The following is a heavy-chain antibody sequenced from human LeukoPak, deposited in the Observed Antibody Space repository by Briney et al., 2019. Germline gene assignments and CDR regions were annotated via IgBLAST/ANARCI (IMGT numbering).Heavy chain of an antibody. CDR3: ARRARLQLWLMENWFDP. Sequence: GGSLRLSCAASGLTFSIYWMSWVRQAPGKGLEWVANIKQDGNEKDYVDSVRGRFTISRDNAKNSLYLQMNSLRAEDTAVYYCARRARLQLWLMENWFDPWGQGTLVTVST. V-gene: IGHV3-7*01. J-gene: IGHJ5*02. CDR1: GLTFSIYW. CDR2: IKQDGNEK. D-gene: IGHD5-18*01.